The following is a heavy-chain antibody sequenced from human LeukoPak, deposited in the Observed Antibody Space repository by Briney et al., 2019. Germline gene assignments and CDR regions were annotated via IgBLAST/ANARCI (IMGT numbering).Heavy chain of an antibody. J-gene: IGHJ6*03. Sequence: GGSLRLSCAASGFTFSSYWMSWVRQTPGKGLEWVVNIKQGGSEKYYVDSVKGRFTISRDNAKNSLYLKMNSLRAEDTAVYYCARVIRRPGFYYYYYMDVWGKGTTVTISS. CDR3: ARVIRRPGFYYYYYMDV. V-gene: IGHV3-7*01. D-gene: IGHD6-6*01. CDR1: GFTFSSYW. CDR2: IKQGGSEK.